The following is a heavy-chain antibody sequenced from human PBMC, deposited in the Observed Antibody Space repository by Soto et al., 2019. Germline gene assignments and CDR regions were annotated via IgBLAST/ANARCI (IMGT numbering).Heavy chain of an antibody. J-gene: IGHJ2*01. D-gene: IGHD4-17*01. V-gene: IGHV4-39*01. CDR3: ARPGGDYVGAAGPWYFDL. CDR1: GGSISSSSYY. Sequence: QLQLQESGPGLVKPSETLSLTCTVSGGSISSSSYYWGWIRQPPGKGLEWIGSIYYSGSTYYNPSLKSRVTISVDTSKNQFSLKLSSVTAADTAVYYCARPGGDYVGAAGPWYFDLWGRGTLVTVSS. CDR2: IYYSGST.